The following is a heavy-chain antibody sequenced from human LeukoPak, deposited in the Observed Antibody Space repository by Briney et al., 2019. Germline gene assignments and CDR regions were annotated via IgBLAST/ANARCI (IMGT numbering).Heavy chain of an antibody. V-gene: IGHV3-33*06. CDR3: AKDRSGYDYYGQFYFDC. J-gene: IGHJ4*02. CDR2: IWYDGSNK. CDR1: GFTFSSYG. Sequence: GRPLRLSCAASGFTFSSYGMHWVRRAPGKGLEWVAVIWYDGSNKYYADSVKGRFTISRDNSKNTLYLQMNSLRAEDTAVYYCAKDRSGYDYYGQFYFDCWGQGTLVTVSS. D-gene: IGHD5-12*01.